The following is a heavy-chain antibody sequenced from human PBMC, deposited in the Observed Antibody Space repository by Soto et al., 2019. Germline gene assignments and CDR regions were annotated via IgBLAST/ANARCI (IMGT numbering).Heavy chain of an antibody. D-gene: IGHD3-10*01. CDR3: ARASYYGSGSFDY. CDR2: IYSGGST. V-gene: IGHV3-66*01. Sequence: EVQLVEYGGGLVQTGGSLRLSCAASGFTVSSNYMSWVRQAPGKGLEWVSVIYSGGSTYYADSVKGRFTISRDNSKNTLYLQMNSVRAEDTAVYYCARASYYGSGSFDYWGQGTMVTVSS. CDR1: GFTVSSNY. J-gene: IGHJ4*02.